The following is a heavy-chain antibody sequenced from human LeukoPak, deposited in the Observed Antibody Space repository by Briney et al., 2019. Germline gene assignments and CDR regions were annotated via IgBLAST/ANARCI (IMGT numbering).Heavy chain of an antibody. J-gene: IGHJ4*02. Sequence: GASVKVSCKASGYTFTSYGISWVRQAPGQGLEWMGWISAYNGSTNYAQKLQGRVTMTTDTSTSTAYMELRSLRSDDTAVYYCARASIAVAGTTFDYWGQGTLVTVSS. V-gene: IGHV1-18*01. CDR1: GYTFTSYG. D-gene: IGHD6-19*01. CDR3: ARASIAVAGTTFDY. CDR2: ISAYNGST.